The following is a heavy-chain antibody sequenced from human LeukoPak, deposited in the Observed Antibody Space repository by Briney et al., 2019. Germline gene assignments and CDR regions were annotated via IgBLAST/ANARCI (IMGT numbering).Heavy chain of an antibody. V-gene: IGHV4-30-2*02. J-gene: IGHJ4*02. CDR1: GGPISSGGYY. Sequence: SETLSLTCTVSGGPISSGGYYWSWIRQPPGKGLEWIGYIYHSGSTYYDPSLKSRVTISVDRSKNQFSLKLSSVTAADTAVYYCARLSSSWLYFDYWGQGTLVTVSS. CDR2: IYHSGST. CDR3: ARLSSSWLYFDY. D-gene: IGHD6-13*01.